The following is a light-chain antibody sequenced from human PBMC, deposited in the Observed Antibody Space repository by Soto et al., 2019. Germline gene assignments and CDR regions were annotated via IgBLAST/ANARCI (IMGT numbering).Light chain of an antibody. CDR3: QHYGSASWK. CDR2: GAS. CDR1: QGGIRNF. J-gene: IGKJ1*01. V-gene: IGKV3-20*01. Sequence: SVFTQSPGTLSFSPGEGATLSCRASQGGIRNFLAWYQQKPGQAPRLLIFGASNRVTGIPDKFSGIGSGTDFPLTITILEPDDFAVYHCQHYGSASWKFGQGTKVDIK.